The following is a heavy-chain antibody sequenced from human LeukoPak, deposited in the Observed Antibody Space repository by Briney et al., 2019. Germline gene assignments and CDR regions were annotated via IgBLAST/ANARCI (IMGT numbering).Heavy chain of an antibody. CDR3: ARGHSIEPYYHYYYMDV. CDR1: GGSISSSSYY. CDR2: IYYSGST. D-gene: IGHD4-11*01. V-gene: IGHV4-39*07. Sequence: PSETLSLTCTVSGGSISSSSYYWGWIRQPPGKGLEWIGSIYYSGSTYYNPSLKSRVTISVDTSKNQFSLKLSSVTAADTAVYYCARGHSIEPYYHYYYMDVWGKGTTVTVSS. J-gene: IGHJ6*03.